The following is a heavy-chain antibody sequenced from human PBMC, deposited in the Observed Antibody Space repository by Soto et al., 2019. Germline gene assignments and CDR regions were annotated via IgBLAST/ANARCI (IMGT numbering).Heavy chain of an antibody. CDR1: VYSVTNNY. CDR2: MNPVSGYT. J-gene: IGHJ5*02. Sequence: AWVRCSFKSAVYSVTNNYGRGGRQSTGRGLEWMGGMNPVSGYTGYAQKFEGRVTMTRDISIATAYMELNSLTSEDTAIYYCARMERFGQLNWFDHWGQRTLVTVSS. D-gene: IGHD3-10*01. CDR3: ARMERFGQLNWFDH. V-gene: IGHV1-8*02.